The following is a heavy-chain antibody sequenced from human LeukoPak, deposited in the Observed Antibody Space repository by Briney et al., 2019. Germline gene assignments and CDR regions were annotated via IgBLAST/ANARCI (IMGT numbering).Heavy chain of an antibody. V-gene: IGHV4-34*01. J-gene: IGHJ4*02. Sequence: PSETLSLTCAVYGGSFSGYYWSWIRQPPGKGLEWIGEINHSGSTNYNPSLKSRVTISVDTSKNQFSLKLSSVTAADTAVHYCARRVLLWFGELLYFDYWGQGTLVTVSS. D-gene: IGHD3-10*01. CDR2: INHSGST. CDR1: GGSFSGYY. CDR3: ARRVLLWFGELLYFDY.